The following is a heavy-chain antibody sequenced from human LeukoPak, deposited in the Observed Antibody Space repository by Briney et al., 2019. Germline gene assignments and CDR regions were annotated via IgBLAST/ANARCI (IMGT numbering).Heavy chain of an antibody. V-gene: IGHV3-33*01. CDR3: ATHCSSTSCYMY. J-gene: IGHJ4*02. Sequence: PGRSLRLSCAASGFTFNNYGMHWVRQAPGKGLEWVAAIWYDGSNKYYADSVKGRFTISRDNPKNTLYLQMNSLRAEDTAVYYCATHCSSTSCYMYWGQGTLVTVSS. CDR1: GFTFNNYG. D-gene: IGHD2-2*02. CDR2: IWYDGSNK.